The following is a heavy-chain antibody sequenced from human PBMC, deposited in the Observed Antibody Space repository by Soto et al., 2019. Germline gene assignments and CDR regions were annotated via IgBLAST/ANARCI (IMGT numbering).Heavy chain of an antibody. V-gene: IGHV1-18*01. CDR1: GYTFTSYG. CDR3: ARDLASIPDY. CDR2: ISTSNGDA. Sequence: QVQLVQSGVEVKKPGASVKVSCKASGYTFTSYGISWVRQAPGQGLEWMGWISTSNGDAGYAQKLQGRGTMTTDTATSTAYMELRSLRSDDTAVYYCARDLASIPDYWGQGTLVTVSS. J-gene: IGHJ4*02. D-gene: IGHD2-2*02.